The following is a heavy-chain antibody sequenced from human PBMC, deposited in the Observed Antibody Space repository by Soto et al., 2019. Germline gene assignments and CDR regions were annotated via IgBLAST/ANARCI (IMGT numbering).Heavy chain of an antibody. CDR2: IVPIFETL. Sequence: QVQLVQSGAEVKKPGSSVKVSCKASGATFSGYAINWVRQAPGQGLEWLGRIVPIFETLNYAERFQGRVAITADESTTTVYMELTNLTHEDTAVYYCVVMGNVAVSNPRSFDYWVQGTKVTVSS. V-gene: IGHV1-69*18. J-gene: IGHJ4*02. CDR1: GATFSGYA. D-gene: IGHD6-19*01. CDR3: VVMGNVAVSNPRSFDY.